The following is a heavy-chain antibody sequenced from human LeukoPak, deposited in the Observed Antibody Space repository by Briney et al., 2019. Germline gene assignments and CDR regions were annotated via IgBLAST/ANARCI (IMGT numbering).Heavy chain of an antibody. D-gene: IGHD6-6*01. CDR1: GGSFSGYY. CDR2: INHSGST. V-gene: IGHV4-34*01. Sequence: SETLSLTCAVYGGSFSGYYWSWIRQPPGKGLEWIGEINHSGSTNYNPSLKSRVTTSVDTSKNQFSLKLSSVTAADTAVYYCARGLLDRSSSQYYFDYWGQGTLVTVSS. J-gene: IGHJ4*02. CDR3: ARGLLDRSSSQYYFDY.